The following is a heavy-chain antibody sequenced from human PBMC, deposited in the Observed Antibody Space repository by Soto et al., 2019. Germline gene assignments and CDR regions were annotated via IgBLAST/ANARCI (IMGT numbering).Heavy chain of an antibody. D-gene: IGHD5-18*01. J-gene: IGHJ5*02. CDR1: GFNFSSYS. Sequence: GSLRLSCATSGFNFSSYSMNWVRQAPGKGLEWVSSISSSSSNIYYADSVKGRFTISRDNAKNSLYLQMNSLRAEDTAVYYCASYPVRGYSYGSRGWFDPWGQGTLVTVSS. V-gene: IGHV3-21*01. CDR3: ASYPVRGYSYGSRGWFDP. CDR2: ISSSSSNI.